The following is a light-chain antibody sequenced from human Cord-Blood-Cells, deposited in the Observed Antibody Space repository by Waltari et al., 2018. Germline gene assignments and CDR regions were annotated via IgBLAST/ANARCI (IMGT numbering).Light chain of an antibody. CDR3: QQRSNWYT. J-gene: IGKJ2*01. CDR2: DAS. CDR1: QSVSSY. V-gene: IGKV3-11*01. Sequence: EIVLTQSPATLSLSLGERVTLSCRASQSVSSYLAWYQQKPGQAPRLLIYDASNRATGIPARFSGSGSGTDFTLTISSLEPEDFAVYYCQQRSNWYTFGQGTKLEIK.